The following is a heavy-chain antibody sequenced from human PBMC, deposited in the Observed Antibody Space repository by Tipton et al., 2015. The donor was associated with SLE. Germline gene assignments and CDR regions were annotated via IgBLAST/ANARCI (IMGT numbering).Heavy chain of an antibody. CDR2: IYYSGST. CDR3: ARIPIEYTSAFDI. CDR1: GGSISGHY. V-gene: IGHV4-59*11. J-gene: IGHJ3*02. Sequence: TLSLTCTVSGGSISGHYWSWIRQPPGKGLEWIGYIYYSGSTNYNPSLKSRVTISVDTSKNQFSLKLSSVTAADTAVYYCARIPIEYTSAFDIWGQGTMVTVSS. D-gene: IGHD6-6*01.